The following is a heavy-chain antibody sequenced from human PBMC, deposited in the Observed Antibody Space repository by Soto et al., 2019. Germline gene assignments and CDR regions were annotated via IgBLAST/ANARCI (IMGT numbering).Heavy chain of an antibody. J-gene: IGHJ6*02. V-gene: IGHV1-69*13. CDR2: IIPIFGTA. CDR3: ARDVRSCIEGYYDGMDV. D-gene: IGHD2-8*02. Sequence: GASVKVSCKASGGTFSSYAISWVRQAPGQGLEWMGGIIPIFGTANYAQKFQGRVTITADESTSTAYMELSSLRSEDTAVYYCARDVRSCIEGYYDGMDVWGQGTTVTVSS. CDR1: GGTFSSYA.